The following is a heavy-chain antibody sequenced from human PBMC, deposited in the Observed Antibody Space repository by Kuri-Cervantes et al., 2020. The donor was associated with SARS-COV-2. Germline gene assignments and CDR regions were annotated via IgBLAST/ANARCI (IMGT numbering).Heavy chain of an antibody. CDR1: GGTFSSYS. CDR3: ARSQGYCTANSCSWNWFDP. D-gene: IGHD2-8*01. Sequence: SVKVSCKASGGTFSSYSVNWVRQATGQGLEWMGRIIPTFDTATYAHKFQGRVTFTADKSSSTAYMEVNSLTSEDTAVYFCARSQGYCTANSCSWNWFDPWGQGILVTVSS. CDR2: IIPTFDTA. V-gene: IGHV1-69*06. J-gene: IGHJ5*02.